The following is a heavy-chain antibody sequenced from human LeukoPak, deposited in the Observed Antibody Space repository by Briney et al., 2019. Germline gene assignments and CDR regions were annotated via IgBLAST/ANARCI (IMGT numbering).Heavy chain of an antibody. D-gene: IGHD4-17*01. J-gene: IGHJ3*02. Sequence: PGRSLRLSCAASGFTFSSYAMHWVRQAPGKGLEWVAVISYDGSNKYYADSVKGRFTISRDNSKNTLYLQMNSLRAEDTAVYYCARGDDYGDYDAFDIWGQGTMVTVSS. CDR1: GFTFSSYA. CDR3: ARGDDYGDYDAFDI. V-gene: IGHV3-30*04. CDR2: ISYDGSNK.